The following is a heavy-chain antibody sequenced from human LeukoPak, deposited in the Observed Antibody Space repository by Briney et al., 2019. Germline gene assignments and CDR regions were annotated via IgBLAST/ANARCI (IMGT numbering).Heavy chain of an antibody. V-gene: IGHV4-39*07. Sequence: SETLSLTCTVSGGSISSSSYYWGWIRQPPGKGLEWIGSIYYSGSTYYNPSLKSRVTISVDTSKNQFSLKLSSVTAADTAVYYCARVLGFGSGSGTNYYYGMDVWGQGTTVTVSS. CDR1: GGSISSSSYY. CDR2: IYYSGST. D-gene: IGHD3-10*01. CDR3: ARVLGFGSGSGTNYYYGMDV. J-gene: IGHJ6*02.